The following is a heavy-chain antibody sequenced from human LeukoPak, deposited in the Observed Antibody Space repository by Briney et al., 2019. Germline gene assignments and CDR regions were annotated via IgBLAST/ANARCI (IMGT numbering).Heavy chain of an antibody. CDR1: GGSFSGYY. CDR3: ARRRITMIVVVITTPFDY. J-gene: IGHJ4*02. D-gene: IGHD3-22*01. CDR2: INHSGGT. V-gene: IGHV4-34*01. Sequence: SETLSLTCAVSGGSFSGYYWSWIRQPPGKGLEWMGEINHSGGTNYNPSLKSRVTISADTSKNQFSLKLSSVTAADTAVYYCARRRITMIVVVITTPFDYWGQGTLVTVSS.